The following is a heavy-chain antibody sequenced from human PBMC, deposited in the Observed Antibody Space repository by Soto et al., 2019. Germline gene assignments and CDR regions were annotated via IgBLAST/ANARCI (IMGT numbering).Heavy chain of an antibody. CDR1: GFTFSDYY. CDR2: ISTSGSTI. Sequence: QVQLVESGGGLVKPGGSLRLSCAASGFTFSDYYMCWIRQAPGTGLEWVSYISTSGSTIYYADSVKGRFAISRDSAKNSRYLQMNSLTAEDTAVYYCARDDIAVAGISTYYYYGMDVWGQGTTVTVSS. J-gene: IGHJ6*02. V-gene: IGHV3-11*01. CDR3: ARDDIAVAGISTYYYYGMDV. D-gene: IGHD6-19*01.